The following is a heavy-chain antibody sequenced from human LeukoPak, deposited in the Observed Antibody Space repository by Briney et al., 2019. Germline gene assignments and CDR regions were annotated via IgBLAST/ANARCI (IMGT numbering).Heavy chain of an antibody. CDR2: IYSGGGST. CDR1: GLTVSSNF. CDR3: ARSPPRYDTRFFDH. D-gene: IGHD3-22*01. Sequence: PGRSLRLSCAASGLTVSSNFMSWVRQAPGKGLEWVSVIYSGGGSTFYADSVKGRFTISRDNSKNTLYLQMYSLRAEDTAVYYCARSPPRYDTRFFDHWGQGTLVSVSS. J-gene: IGHJ4*02. V-gene: IGHV3-53*01.